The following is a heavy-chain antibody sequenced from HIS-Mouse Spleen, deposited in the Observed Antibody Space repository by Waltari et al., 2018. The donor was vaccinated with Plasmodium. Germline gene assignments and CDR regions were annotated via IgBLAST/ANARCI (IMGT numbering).Heavy chain of an antibody. CDR1: GGSFSGYY. Sequence: QVQLQQWGAGLLKPSETLSLTCAVYGGSFSGYYWSWIRQPPGQGLEWIGEINHSGGTNYNPSLKSRVTISVDTSKNQFSLKLSSVTAADTAVYYCARGVGYCSGGSCDHYFDYWGQGTLVTVSS. D-gene: IGHD2-15*01. CDR2: INHSGGT. CDR3: ARGVGYCSGGSCDHYFDY. V-gene: IGHV4-34*01. J-gene: IGHJ4*02.